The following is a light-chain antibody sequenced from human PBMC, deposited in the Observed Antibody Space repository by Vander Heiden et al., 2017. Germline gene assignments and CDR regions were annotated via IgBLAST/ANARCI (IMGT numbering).Light chain of an antibody. J-gene: IGKJ1*01. V-gene: IGKV1-5*03. Sequence: DIQMTQSPSTLSASVGDRVTITCRVSHSICSWLAWYQQRPGKAPKVLIYKASSLESGVPSRFSGGGSGTEFTLNIISLQPDDIATYYCQQYNSYPWTFGQGTKVELK. CDR3: QQYNSYPWT. CDR2: KAS. CDR1: HSICSW.